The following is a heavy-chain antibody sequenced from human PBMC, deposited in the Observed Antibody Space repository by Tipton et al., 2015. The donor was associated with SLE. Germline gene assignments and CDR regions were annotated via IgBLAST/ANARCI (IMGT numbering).Heavy chain of an antibody. CDR2: IKQDGSEN. V-gene: IGHV3-7*01. CDR1: GFTFSSYW. Sequence: SLRLSCAASGFTFSSYWMSWVRQPPGKGLEWVANIKQDGSENYNGDSVKGRFTISRDNAKNSLYLQMNSLRAEDAAVYYCARDWRGLPYFDVWGQGTLVTVSS. CDR3: ARDWRGLPYFDV. J-gene: IGHJ4*02. D-gene: IGHD5-24*01.